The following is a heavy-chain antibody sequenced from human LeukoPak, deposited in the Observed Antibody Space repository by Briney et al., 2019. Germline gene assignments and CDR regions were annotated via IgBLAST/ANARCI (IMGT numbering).Heavy chain of an antibody. J-gene: IGHJ4*02. Sequence: GGSLRLSCAASGFTFSDYAMHWVRQAPGKGLEWMAVISYYGSNKYYADSVKGRFTISRDNSKNTLYLQMNSLRAEDTAVYYCAKDIEEWLVKGGGCFDYWGQGTLVTVSS. CDR2: ISYYGSNK. V-gene: IGHV3-30*04. D-gene: IGHD6-19*01. CDR1: GFTFSDYA. CDR3: AKDIEEWLVKGGGCFDY.